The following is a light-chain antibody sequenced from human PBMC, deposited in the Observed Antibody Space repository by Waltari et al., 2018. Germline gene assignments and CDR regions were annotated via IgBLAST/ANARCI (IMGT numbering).Light chain of an antibody. CDR2: EDN. Sequence: SYELTQPPSVSVSPGQTARITCSGAASPTKSAFWYQQKSGRAPVLVIYEDNKRPSGIPERFSGSSSGTVATLTISGAQVEDEAVYYCSSYRTSSTFVFGPGTKVTVL. CDR1: ASPTKS. V-gene: IGLV3-10*01. J-gene: IGLJ1*01. CDR3: SSYRTSSTFV.